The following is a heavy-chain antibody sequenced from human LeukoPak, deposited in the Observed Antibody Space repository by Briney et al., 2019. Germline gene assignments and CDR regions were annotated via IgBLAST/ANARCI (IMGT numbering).Heavy chain of an antibody. J-gene: IGHJ6*03. Sequence: ASVKVSCKASGYTVTGYYMHWVRQAPGQGLEWMGWINPNSGGTNYVQKFQGRVTMTRDTSISTAYMELSRLRSDDTAVYYCARAAARPHFGPRRHSYYYYYMDVWGKGTTVTVSS. CDR3: ARAAARPHFGPRRHSYYYYYMDV. V-gene: IGHV1-2*02. CDR1: GYTVTGYY. CDR2: INPNSGGT. D-gene: IGHD6-6*01.